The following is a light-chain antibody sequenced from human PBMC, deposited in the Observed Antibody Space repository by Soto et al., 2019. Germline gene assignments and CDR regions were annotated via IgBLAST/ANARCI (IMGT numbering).Light chain of an antibody. CDR1: QSVDTM. V-gene: IGKV3-11*01. J-gene: IGKJ2*02. CDR3: QVRTGWRPVKCA. CDR2: ETS. Sequence: EIVLTQSPATLSLSAGERVTLSCRASQSVDTMVAWYQQQVGRTPRLLIYETSNRATGVPARFSGSGSGTDLSLAMSRLGPEDCAIYCCQVRTGWRPVKCAVGQGTKLEVK.